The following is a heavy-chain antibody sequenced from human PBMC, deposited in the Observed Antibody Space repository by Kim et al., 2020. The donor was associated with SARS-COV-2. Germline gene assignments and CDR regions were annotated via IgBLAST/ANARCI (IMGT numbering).Heavy chain of an antibody. Sequence: SETLSLTCTVSGCSISSSSYYWGWIRQPPGKGLEWIGSIYYSGSTYYNPSLKSRVTISVDTSKNQFSLKLSSVIAADTAVYYCASAIAAAGLYWGQGTLVTVSS. CDR3: ASAIAAAGLY. J-gene: IGHJ4*02. CDR2: IYYSGST. CDR1: GCSISSSSYY. D-gene: IGHD6-13*01. V-gene: IGHV4-39*01.